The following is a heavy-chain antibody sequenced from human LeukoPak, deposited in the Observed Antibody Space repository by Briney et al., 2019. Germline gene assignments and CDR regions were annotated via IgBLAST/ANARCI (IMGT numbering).Heavy chain of an antibody. CDR1: GGSISSYY. V-gene: IGHV4-59*01. CDR3: ATTYYDFWSGYSDAFDI. J-gene: IGHJ3*02. CDR2: IYYSGST. Sequence: SETLSLTCTVSGGSISSYYWSWIRQPPGKGLEWVGYIYYSGSTNYNPSLKSRVTISVDTSKNQFSLKRSSVTAADTAVYYCATTYYDFWSGYSDAFDIWGQGTMVTVSS. D-gene: IGHD3-3*01.